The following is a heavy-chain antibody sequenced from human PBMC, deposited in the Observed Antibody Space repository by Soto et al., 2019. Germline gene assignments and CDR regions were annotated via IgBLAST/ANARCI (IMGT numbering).Heavy chain of an antibody. CDR3: ARGYYDFWSGYFPKYYYYYYYMDV. CDR2: ISAYNGNT. J-gene: IGHJ6*03. D-gene: IGHD3-3*01. CDR1: GYTFTSYG. V-gene: IGHV1-18*01. Sequence: GASVKVSCKASGYTFTSYGISWVRQAPGQGLEWMGWISAYNGNTNYAQKLQGRVTMTTDTSTSTAYMELRSPRSDDTAVYYCARGYYDFWSGYFPKYYYYYYYMDVWGKGTTVTVSS.